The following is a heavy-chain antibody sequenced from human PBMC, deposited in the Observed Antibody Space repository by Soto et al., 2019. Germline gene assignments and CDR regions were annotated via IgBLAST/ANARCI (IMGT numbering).Heavy chain of an antibody. J-gene: IGHJ5*02. CDR3: ASAAAAFWWFDP. CDR2: ISYSGST. V-gene: IGHV4-59*01. CDR1: GGSISSYY. D-gene: IGHD6-13*01. Sequence: TLSLTCTVSGGSISSYYWSWIRQPPGKGLEWIGYISYSGSTNYNPSLKSRVTISVDKSKNQFSLKMNSVTAADTAVYYCASAAAAFWWFDPWGQGTLVTVSS.